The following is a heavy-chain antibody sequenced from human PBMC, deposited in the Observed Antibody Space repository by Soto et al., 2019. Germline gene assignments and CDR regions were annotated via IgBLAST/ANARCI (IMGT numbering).Heavy chain of an antibody. J-gene: IGHJ5*02. Sequence: PSETMSLTSTVAGGYIISDFWSWIRQKTGKGLEWIGYISISGNTDYSPSLKSRATISADTSRNQFSLKLRSVNTADTAVYFCARGREDFHAGSGPRWMWLAPWGQGTLVTVS. V-gene: IGHV4-59*01. CDR2: ISISGNT. CDR1: GGYIISDF. CDR3: ARGREDFHAGSGPRWMWLAP. D-gene: IGHD3-3*01.